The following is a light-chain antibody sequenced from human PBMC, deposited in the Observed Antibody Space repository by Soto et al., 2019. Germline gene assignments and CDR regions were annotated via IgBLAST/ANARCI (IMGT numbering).Light chain of an antibody. CDR3: QQYNSWLWT. V-gene: IGKV3-15*01. CDR2: GAS. Sequence: EIVMTQSPVTLSVSPGEGVTLSCRASQSVSSKLARYQQKPGQAPRLLIYGASTRATGIPARFSGSGSGTEFTLIISSLQSEDSAVYYCQQYNSWLWTFGQGTKVDIK. CDR1: QSVSSK. J-gene: IGKJ1*01.